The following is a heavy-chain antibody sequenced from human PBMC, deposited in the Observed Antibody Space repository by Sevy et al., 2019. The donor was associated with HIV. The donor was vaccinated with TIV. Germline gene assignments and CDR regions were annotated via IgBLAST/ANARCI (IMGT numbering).Heavy chain of an antibody. Sequence: SETLSLTCAVSGGSISSSNWWSWVRQPPGKGLEWIGEIYHSGSTNFNPSLKSRVIVSLDKSKNQFSLKLSSVTAADTAVYYCARGLTIFGALNSRGMDVWGQGTTVTVSS. CDR2: IYHSGST. V-gene: IGHV4-4*02. CDR1: GGSISSSNW. J-gene: IGHJ6*02. D-gene: IGHD3-3*01. CDR3: ARGLTIFGALNSRGMDV.